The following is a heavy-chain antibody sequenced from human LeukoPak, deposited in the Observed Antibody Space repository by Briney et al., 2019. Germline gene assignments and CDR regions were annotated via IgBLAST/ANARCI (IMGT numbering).Heavy chain of an antibody. D-gene: IGHD5-18*01. J-gene: IGHJ4*02. Sequence: ASVKVSCKASGYPFTDYYMHCVRQAPGQGLEWMGWINPNRGGTDYAQKFQGRVTITRDTSISTAYMELSRLRYDDTAVYYCASGYRFRNWGQGTLVTVSS. CDR3: ASGYRFRN. CDR2: INPNRGGT. CDR1: GYPFTDYY. V-gene: IGHV1-2*02.